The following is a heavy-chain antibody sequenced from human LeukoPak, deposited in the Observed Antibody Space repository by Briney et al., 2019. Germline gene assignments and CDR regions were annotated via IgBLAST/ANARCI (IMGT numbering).Heavy chain of an antibody. CDR1: GFTFSSYS. J-gene: IGHJ5*02. Sequence: GGSLRLSCAASGFTFSSYSMNWVRQAPGKGLEWVSSISSSSSYIYYADSVKGRFTISRDNAKNSLYLQMNSLRAEDTAVYYCARGKRGIFKAAAGLGPSSWFDPWGQGTLVTVSS. CDR2: ISSSSSYI. V-gene: IGHV3-21*01. CDR3: ARGKRGIFKAAAGLGPSSWFDP. D-gene: IGHD6-13*01.